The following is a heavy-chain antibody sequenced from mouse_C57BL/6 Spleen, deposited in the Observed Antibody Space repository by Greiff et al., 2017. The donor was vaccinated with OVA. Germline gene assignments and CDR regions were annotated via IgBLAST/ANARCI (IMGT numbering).Heavy chain of an antibody. J-gene: IGHJ3*01. D-gene: IGHD2-5*01. Sequence: EVQLVESGGGLVKPGGSLKLSCAASGFTFSSYAMSWVRQTPEKRLEWVATISDGGSYTYYPDNVKGRFTISRDNAKNNLYLQMSHLKSEDTAMYYCAREGENYSNPFAYWGQGTLVTVSA. CDR3: AREGENYSNPFAY. CDR2: ISDGGSYT. CDR1: GFTFSSYA. V-gene: IGHV5-4*01.